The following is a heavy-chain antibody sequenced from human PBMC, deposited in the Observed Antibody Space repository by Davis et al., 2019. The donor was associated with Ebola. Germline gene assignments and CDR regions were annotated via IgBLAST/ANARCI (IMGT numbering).Heavy chain of an antibody. D-gene: IGHD5-12*01. V-gene: IGHV4-34*01. CDR1: DESFTTYY. J-gene: IGHJ4*02. CDR3: ARGYGSIDF. Sequence: MPGGSLRLSCSVNDESFTTYYWTWIRQPPGQGLEWLGEINSAGSANYGPSFKSRATISIDTSKNQFSLNLTSVTAADTAVYFCARGYGSIDFWGQGVLVTVSS. CDR2: INSAGSA.